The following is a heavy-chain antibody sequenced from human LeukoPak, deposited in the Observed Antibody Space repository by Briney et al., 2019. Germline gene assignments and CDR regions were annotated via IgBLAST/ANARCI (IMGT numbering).Heavy chain of an antibody. D-gene: IGHD2-21*01. CDR1: GFTFDDFD. V-gene: IGHV3-20*04. Sequence: PGGSLRLSCGASGFTFDDFDMGWVRQVPGQGLKWVSGINWNGGRIIYADSVKGRFTISRDNAKNSLYLQMNSLRDEDTAVYYCAAPTSYYSFGYWGQGTLVTVSS. CDR3: AAPTSYYSFGY. J-gene: IGHJ4*02. CDR2: INWNGGRI.